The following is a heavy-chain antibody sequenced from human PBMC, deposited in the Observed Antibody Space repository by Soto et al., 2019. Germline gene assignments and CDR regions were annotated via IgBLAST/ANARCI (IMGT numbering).Heavy chain of an antibody. Sequence: GGSLRLSCAASGFTFSSYGMHWVRQAPGKGLEWVAGISYGGSDKYYADSVKGRCTMSRDNSKNTLSLQMNGLRTEDTAVYYCAKHGREEMGRVLEKPGFWGQGILVTVSS. CDR3: AKHGREEMGRVLEKPGF. CDR1: GFTFSSYG. V-gene: IGHV3-30*18. D-gene: IGHD3-16*02. CDR2: ISYGGSDK. J-gene: IGHJ4*02.